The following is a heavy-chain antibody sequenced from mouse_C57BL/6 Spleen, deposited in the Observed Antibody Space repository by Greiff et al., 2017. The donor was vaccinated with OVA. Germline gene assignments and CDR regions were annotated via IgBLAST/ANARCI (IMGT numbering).Heavy chain of an antibody. J-gene: IGHJ3*01. CDR2: IYPGSGST. D-gene: IGHD1-1*01. CDR3: ARPYDGSTWFAY. Sequence: QVQLQQPGAELVKPGASVKMSCKASGYTFTSYWITWVKQRPGQGLEWIGDIYPGSGSTNYNEKFKSKATLTVDTSSSTAYMQLSSLTSEDSAVYYCARPYDGSTWFAYWGQGTLVTVSA. CDR1: GYTFTSYW. V-gene: IGHV1-55*01.